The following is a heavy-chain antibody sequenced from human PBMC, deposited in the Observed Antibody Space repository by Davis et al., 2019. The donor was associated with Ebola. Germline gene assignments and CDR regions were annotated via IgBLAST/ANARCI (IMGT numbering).Heavy chain of an antibody. Sequence: PGGSLRLSCAASGFTFSSYSMNWVRQAPGKGLEWVSYISSSSSTIYYADSVKGRFTISRDNAKNSLYLQMNSLRAEDTALYYCAKDPYSSPSSFEYWGQGTLVTVSS. CDR1: GFTFSSYS. CDR3: AKDPYSSPSSFEY. V-gene: IGHV3-48*04. J-gene: IGHJ4*02. D-gene: IGHD6-13*01. CDR2: ISSSSSTI.